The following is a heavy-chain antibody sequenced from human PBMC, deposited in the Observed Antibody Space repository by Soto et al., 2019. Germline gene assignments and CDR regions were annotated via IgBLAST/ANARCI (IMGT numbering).Heavy chain of an antibody. CDR3: AREIGTTFPTEY. D-gene: IGHD1-1*01. CDR2: ITPSSGST. J-gene: IGHJ4*02. CDR1: GYTFTNYY. V-gene: IGHV1-46*03. Sequence: QVQLGQSGAEVKKPGASVKVSCKTSGYTFTNYYMHWVRQAPGQGLEWMGIITPSSGSTTYAPKFQGRVTMTRDTSTSTAYMELSSLRSDDTAVYYCAREIGTTFPTEYWGQGTLVTVSS.